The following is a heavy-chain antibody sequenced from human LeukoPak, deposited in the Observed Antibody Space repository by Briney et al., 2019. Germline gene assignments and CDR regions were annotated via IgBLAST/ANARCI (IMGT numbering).Heavy chain of an antibody. CDR3: ARVYGDYNPGVFDI. J-gene: IGHJ3*02. V-gene: IGHV1-18*01. CDR2: ISAYNGNT. D-gene: IGHD4-17*01. CDR1: GYTFTSYG. Sequence: GASVKVSCKASGYTFTSYGISWVRQAPGQGLEWMGWISAYNGNTNYAQKLQVRVTMTTDTATSTAYMELRSLRSDDPAVYSCARVYGDYNPGVFDIWGKGTMVTVSS.